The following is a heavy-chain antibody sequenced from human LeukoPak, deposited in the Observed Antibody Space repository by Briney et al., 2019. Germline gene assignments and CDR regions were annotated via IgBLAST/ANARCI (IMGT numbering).Heavy chain of an antibody. CDR3: AREKVEMATISPFDY. CDR2: ISSSSSYI. CDR1: GFTFSSYS. V-gene: IGHV3-21*01. D-gene: IGHD5-24*01. Sequence: GGSLRLSCAASGFTFSSYSMNWVRQAPGKGLEWVSSISSSSSYIYYADSVKGRFTISRDNAKNSLYLQMSSLRAEDTAVYYCAREKVEMATISPFDYWGQGTLVTVSS. J-gene: IGHJ4*02.